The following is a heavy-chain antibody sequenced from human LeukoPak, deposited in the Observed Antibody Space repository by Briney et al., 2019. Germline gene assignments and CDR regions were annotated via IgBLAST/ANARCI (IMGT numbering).Heavy chain of an antibody. CDR1: GFTFSIYE. J-gene: IGHJ4*02. CDR2: ISSSGSTK. CDR3: ARATRGYSYASDY. V-gene: IGHV3-48*03. Sequence: PSGGSLRLSCGASGFTFSIYEMNWVRQAPGKGLEWVSYISSSGSTKYYADSVKGRFTISRDNAKNTLYLQMNSLRAEDTAVYFCARATRGYSYASDYWGQGTLVTVSS. D-gene: IGHD5-18*01.